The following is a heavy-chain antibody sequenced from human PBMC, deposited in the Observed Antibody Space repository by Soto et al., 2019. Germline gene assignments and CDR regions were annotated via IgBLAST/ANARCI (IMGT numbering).Heavy chain of an antibody. CDR2: ISGSGGRT. J-gene: IGHJ4*02. Sequence: PVGSLRLSCVASGFPFSSYAMSWVRQTPGKGLEWVSGISGSGGRTYYADSVKGRFTISRDNAKNTLYLQMNDLRAEDTAAYYCTRGPRSTSTGTGAFWGQGTLVTVSS. CDR3: TRGPRSTSTGTGAF. CDR1: GFPFSSYA. V-gene: IGHV3-23*01. D-gene: IGHD1-1*01.